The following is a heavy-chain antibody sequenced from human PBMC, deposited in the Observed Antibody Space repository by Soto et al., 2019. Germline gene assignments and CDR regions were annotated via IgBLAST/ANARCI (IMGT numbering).Heavy chain of an antibody. CDR3: ASVGVALAAPRAWPH. CDR1: GYTFTSYG. V-gene: IGHV1-18*01. J-gene: IGHJ4*02. Sequence: QVQLAQSGAEVKKPGASVKVSCKASGYTFTSYGISWVRQAPGQGLEWMAWINPYNGNTKYAEKFLGSVTVTTDTSMATASMEVRSLTSDDTAVFYCASVGVALAAPRAWPHWGQATAVTVSS. CDR2: INPYNGNT. D-gene: IGHD6-13*01.